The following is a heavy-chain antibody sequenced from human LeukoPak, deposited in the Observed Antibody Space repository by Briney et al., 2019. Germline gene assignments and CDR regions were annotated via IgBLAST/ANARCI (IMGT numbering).Heavy chain of an antibody. CDR1: GYTFTGYY. CDR3: ARERTAARNWFDP. CDR2: INPNSGGT. Sequence: GASVKVSCKASGYTFTGYYMHWVRQASGQGLEWMGWINPNSGGTNYAQKFQGRVTMTRDTSISTAYMELSRLRSDDTAVYYCARERTAARNWFDPWGQGTLVTVSS. J-gene: IGHJ5*02. D-gene: IGHD6-6*01. V-gene: IGHV1-2*02.